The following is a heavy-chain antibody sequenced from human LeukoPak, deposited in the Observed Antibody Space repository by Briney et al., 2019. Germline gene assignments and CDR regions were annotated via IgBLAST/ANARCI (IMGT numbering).Heavy chain of an antibody. J-gene: IGHJ6*03. D-gene: IGHD1-1*01. CDR1: GFTFSSYA. Sequence: GGSLRLSCAASGFTFSSYAMSWVRQAPGKGLEWVSTISGSGGGTYYADSVKGRFTISRDNSKNTLYVQMNSLKTEDTAVYYCTTGTYYYYYYMDVWGKGTTVTISS. CDR3: TTGTYYYYYYMDV. V-gene: IGHV3-23*01. CDR2: ISGSGGGT.